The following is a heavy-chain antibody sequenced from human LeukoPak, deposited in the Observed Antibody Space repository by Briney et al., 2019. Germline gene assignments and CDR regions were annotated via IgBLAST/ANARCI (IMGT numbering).Heavy chain of an antibody. D-gene: IGHD5-18*01. J-gene: IGHJ6*02. CDR3: ARARVGSYGPFYV. CDR1: GFTFSSYA. CDR2: ISYDGSNK. V-gene: IGHV3-30*04. Sequence: PGGSLRLSCAASGFTFSSYAMHWVRQAPGKGLEWVAVISYDGSNKYYADSVKGRFSISRDNSKNTLFLQMNSLRAEDTAVYYCARARVGSYGPFYVWGQGTTVTVSS.